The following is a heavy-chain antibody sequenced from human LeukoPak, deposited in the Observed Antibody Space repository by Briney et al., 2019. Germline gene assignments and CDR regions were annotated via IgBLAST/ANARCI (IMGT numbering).Heavy chain of an antibody. V-gene: IGHV3-23*01. CDR2: VSGSGGST. D-gene: IGHD3-22*01. CDR3: AKDPNYYDSSGYYLGDGTDY. CDR1: GFTFSTYA. J-gene: IGHJ4*02. Sequence: GGSLRLSCSASGFTFSTYAINWVRQAPGKGLEWVSAVSGSGGSTYYADSVKGRFTISRDNSKNTLYLQMNSLRAEDTAVYYCAKDPNYYDSSGYYLGDGTDYWGQGILVTVSS.